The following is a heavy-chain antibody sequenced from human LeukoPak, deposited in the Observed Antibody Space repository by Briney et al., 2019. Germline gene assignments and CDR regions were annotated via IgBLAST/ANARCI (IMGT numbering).Heavy chain of an antibody. Sequence: GGSLRLSCAASGFTFTSYGMHWVCQAPGKGLEWVAVIWYDGSIRYYADSVKGRFTISRDDSKNTLYLQMNSLRAEDTAVYFCEKEAPHRIGVDGIPRDAFDIWGQGTMVTVSS. CDR2: IWYDGSIR. J-gene: IGHJ3*02. V-gene: IGHV3-33*06. CDR3: EKEAPHRIGVDGIPRDAFDI. D-gene: IGHD6-13*01. CDR1: GFTFTSYG.